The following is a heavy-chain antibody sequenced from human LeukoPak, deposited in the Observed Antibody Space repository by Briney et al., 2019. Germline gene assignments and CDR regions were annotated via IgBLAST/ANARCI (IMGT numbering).Heavy chain of an antibody. CDR3: ARIWFGGVIVMHYFDY. CDR1: GGSFRGYY. Sequence: SETLSLTCAVYGGSFRGYYWSWIRQPPGKGLEWIGEINHSGSTNYNPSLKRRVTISVDTSKNQFSLKLRSVTAADTAVYYCARIWFGGVIVMHYFDYWGQGTLVTVSS. D-gene: IGHD3-16*02. CDR2: INHSGST. V-gene: IGHV4-34*01. J-gene: IGHJ4*02.